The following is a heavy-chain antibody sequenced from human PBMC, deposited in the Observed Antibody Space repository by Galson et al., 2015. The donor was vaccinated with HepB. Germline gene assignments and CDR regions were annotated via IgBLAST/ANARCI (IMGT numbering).Heavy chain of an antibody. CDR3: TRHSPLGYSSA. Sequence: SLRLSCAASGFTFSGSAMHWVRQASGKGLEWVGRIRSKANSYATAYAASVKGRSTISRDDSKNTAYLQMNSLKTEDTAVYYCTRHSPLGYSSAWGQGTMVTVSS. CDR2: IRSKANSYAT. D-gene: IGHD6-19*01. J-gene: IGHJ3*01. V-gene: IGHV3-73*01. CDR1: GFTFSGSA.